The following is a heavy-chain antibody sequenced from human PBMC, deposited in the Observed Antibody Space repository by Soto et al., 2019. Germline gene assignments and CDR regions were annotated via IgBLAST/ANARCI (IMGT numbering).Heavy chain of an antibody. D-gene: IGHD2-21*02. V-gene: IGHV1-18*04. CDR2: TSAYNGNT. Sequence: ASVKVSCKASGYTFTSYGISWVRQAPGQGLEWMGWTSAYNGNTNYAQKLQGRVTMTTDTSTSTAYMELRSLRSDDTAVYYCARDTIXEHIVVVTNYYYYGMDVWGQGTTVTVSS. CDR3: ARDTIXEHIVVVTNYYYYGMDV. J-gene: IGHJ6*02. CDR1: GYTFTSYG.